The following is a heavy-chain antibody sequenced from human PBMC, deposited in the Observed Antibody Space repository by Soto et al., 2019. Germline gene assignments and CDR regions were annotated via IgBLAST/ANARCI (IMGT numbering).Heavy chain of an antibody. D-gene: IGHD3-3*01. Sequence: PSETLSLTCTVSGGSISSSSYYWGWIRQPPGKGLEWIGSIYYSGSTYYNPSLKSRVTISVDTSKNQFSLKLSSVTAADTAVYYCARRRDYDFWSGYYDPHYYGMDVWGQGTTVTVSS. V-gene: IGHV4-39*01. CDR3: ARRRDYDFWSGYYDPHYYGMDV. J-gene: IGHJ6*02. CDR1: GGSISSSSYY. CDR2: IYYSGST.